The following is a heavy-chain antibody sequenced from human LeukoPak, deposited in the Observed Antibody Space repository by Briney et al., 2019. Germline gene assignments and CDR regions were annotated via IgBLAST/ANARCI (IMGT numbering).Heavy chain of an antibody. D-gene: IGHD4-17*01. J-gene: IGHJ4*02. V-gene: IGHV3-23*01. CDR3: ARGRGGDYVPSRFDY. CDR2: ISGSGGNT. Sequence: GGSLRLSCSASGFAFSGLAMGWVRQAPGKGLEWVSSISGSGGNTYYADSVEGRFTVSRDNSKNTLYLQMNSLRAEDTALYYCARGRGGDYVPSRFDYWGQGTLVTVSS. CDR1: GFAFSGLA.